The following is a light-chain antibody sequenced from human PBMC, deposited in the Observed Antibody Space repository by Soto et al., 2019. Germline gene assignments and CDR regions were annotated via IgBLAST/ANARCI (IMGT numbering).Light chain of an antibody. CDR2: KAS. CDR1: QSINKW. J-gene: IGKJ1*01. Sequence: DIEMTQSAGXXSASVEARVTITCLASQSINKWMAWYQLKPGKAPQLLIYKASSLQSGVPSRFSGSGSGTEFTLTISSLQPDDFATYFCQQYSDYSRTFGQGTKVDIK. V-gene: IGKV1-5*03. CDR3: QQYSDYSRT.